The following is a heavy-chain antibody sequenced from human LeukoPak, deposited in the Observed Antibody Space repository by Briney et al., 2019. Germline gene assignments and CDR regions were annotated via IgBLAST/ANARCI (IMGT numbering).Heavy chain of an antibody. CDR3: ARDPYDFWSGPDY. D-gene: IGHD3-3*01. CDR2: INPNSGGT. CDR1: GYTFTGYY. V-gene: IGHV1-2*02. Sequence: ASVKVSCKASGYTFTGYYMHWVRQAPGQGLEWMGWINPNSGGTNYAQKFQGRVTMTRDTSISTAYMELSRLRSDDTAVYYCARDPYDFWSGPDYWGQGTLVTVSS. J-gene: IGHJ4*02.